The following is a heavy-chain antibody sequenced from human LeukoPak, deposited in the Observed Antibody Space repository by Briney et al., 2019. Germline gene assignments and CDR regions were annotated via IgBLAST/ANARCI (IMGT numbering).Heavy chain of an antibody. CDR3: AKGQTYVDTAMEY. D-gene: IGHD5-18*01. CDR2: ISGSGGRT. CDR1: GFTFSSYA. J-gene: IGHJ4*02. Sequence: GGSLRLSCAASGFTFSSYAMSWVRQAPGKGLEWVSAISGSGGRTYYADSVKGRFTISRDNSKNTLYLQMNSLRAEDTAVYYCAKGQTYVDTAMEYWGQGTLVTVSS. V-gene: IGHV3-23*01.